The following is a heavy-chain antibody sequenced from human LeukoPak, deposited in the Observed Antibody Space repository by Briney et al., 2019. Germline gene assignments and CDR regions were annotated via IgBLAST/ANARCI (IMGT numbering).Heavy chain of an antibody. D-gene: IGHD6-19*01. CDR2: ISGSGGST. V-gene: IGHV3-23*01. J-gene: IGHJ4*02. CDR1: GFTFSSYA. CDR3: AKDWTSSGRHFGY. Sequence: GGSLRLSCAASGFTFSSYAMSWVRQAPGKGLEWVSGISGSGGSTYYADSVKGRFTISRDNSKNTLYLQMNSLRVEDTAVYYCAKDWTSSGRHFGYWGQGTLVTVSS.